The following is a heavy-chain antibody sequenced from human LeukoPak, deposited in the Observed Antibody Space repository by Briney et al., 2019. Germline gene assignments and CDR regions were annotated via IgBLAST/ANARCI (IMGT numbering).Heavy chain of an antibody. V-gene: IGHV3-23*01. Sequence: GGALRLSCAASGFTFSSYAMGWARQGPGKGLEWVSSTSTSGANTYYADSVKGRFTISRDNSKNTLFLQMNSLRAEDTAIYYCAKRAGSYRCFDDWGQGTLVTFSS. J-gene: IGHJ4*02. CDR2: TSTSGANT. CDR3: AKRAGSYRCFDD. CDR1: GFTFSSYA. D-gene: IGHD3-16*02.